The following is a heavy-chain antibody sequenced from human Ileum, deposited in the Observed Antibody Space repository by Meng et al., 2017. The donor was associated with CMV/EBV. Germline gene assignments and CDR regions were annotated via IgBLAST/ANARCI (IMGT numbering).Heavy chain of an antibody. CDR2: ISGSGVST. V-gene: IGHV3-23*01. CDR1: GFTFSSYA. D-gene: IGHD4-23*01. Sequence: GGSLRLSCAGSGFTFSSYAMSWVRQAPGKGLEWVSVISGSGVSTYYADSVKGRFTVSRDNSENTMYLQMSSLRAEDTALYYCAKARVGGGNFYYFDYWGQGTLVTVSS. CDR3: AKARVGGGNFYYFDY. J-gene: IGHJ4*02.